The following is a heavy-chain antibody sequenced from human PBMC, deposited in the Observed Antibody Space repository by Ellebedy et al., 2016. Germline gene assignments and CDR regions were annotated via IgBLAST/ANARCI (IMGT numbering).Heavy chain of an antibody. Sequence: GESLKISXAASGFTFSSYGMHWVRQAPGKGLEWVAVIWYDGSNKYYADSVKGRFTISRDNSKNTLYLQMNSLRAEDTAVYYCARSERSSWYPGYFDLWGRGTLVTVSS. J-gene: IGHJ2*01. CDR2: IWYDGSNK. CDR1: GFTFSSYG. CDR3: ARSERSSWYPGYFDL. V-gene: IGHV3-33*01. D-gene: IGHD6-13*01.